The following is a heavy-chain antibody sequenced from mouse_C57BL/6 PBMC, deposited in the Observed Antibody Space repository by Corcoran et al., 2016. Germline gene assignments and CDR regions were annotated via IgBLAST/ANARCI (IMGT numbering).Heavy chain of an antibody. CDR1: GYTLPTYG. CDR2: INTYSGVP. D-gene: IGHD3-1*01. Sequence: QIQLVQSGPEQKKPGDTVRISCTASGYTLPTYGMSWVKQAPGKGLKWMGWINTYSGVPTYADDFKGRFAFSLETSARTAYLQINNLKNEDTATYFCARGGLYCYFDVWGTGTTVTVSS. J-gene: IGHJ1*03. V-gene: IGHV9-3*01. CDR3: ARGGLYCYFDV.